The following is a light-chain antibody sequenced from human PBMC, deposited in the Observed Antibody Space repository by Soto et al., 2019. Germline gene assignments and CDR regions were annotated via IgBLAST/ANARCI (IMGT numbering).Light chain of an antibody. CDR3: AAWDDSLSGVV. Sequence: QSVLTQPPSVSGTPGQRVTISCSGSTSNIESNYVYWYQQLPGTAPKLLIYRNSHRPSGVPDRFSGSKSGTSGSLVISGLRSEDEADYYCAAWDDSLSGVVFGGGTKLTVL. V-gene: IGLV1-47*01. CDR1: TSNIESNY. J-gene: IGLJ2*01. CDR2: RNS.